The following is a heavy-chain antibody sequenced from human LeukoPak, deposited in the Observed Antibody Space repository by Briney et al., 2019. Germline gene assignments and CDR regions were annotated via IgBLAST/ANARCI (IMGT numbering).Heavy chain of an antibody. J-gene: IGHJ4*02. V-gene: IGHV3-23*01. Sequence: GGSLRLSCVASGLRIRSYAMNWVRQAPGKGLECISTISDDSSFTYYADSVKGRSAISRDDSKNTLYLQMNNLKVEDTAVYYCAKQLGYCSDGSCYFPYWGQGTLVTVSS. CDR1: GLRIRSYA. D-gene: IGHD2-15*01. CDR2: ISDDSSFT. CDR3: AKQLGYCSDGSCYFPY.